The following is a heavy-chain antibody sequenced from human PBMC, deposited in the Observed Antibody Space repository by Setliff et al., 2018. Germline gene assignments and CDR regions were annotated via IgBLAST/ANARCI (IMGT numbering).Heavy chain of an antibody. D-gene: IGHD3-10*01. V-gene: IGHV4-4*07. CDR3: ARDRTYYGSGTYTRWFDY. CDR2: INTSGDT. J-gene: IGHJ4*02. Sequence: SETLSLTCTVSGGSISYNYWSWIRQPAGKGLQWIGRINTSGDTKSNPSLKSRVTMSVDTSKNQFSLQLSSVTAADTAVYYCARDRTYYGSGTYTRWFDYWGQGTLVTVSS. CDR1: GGSISYNY.